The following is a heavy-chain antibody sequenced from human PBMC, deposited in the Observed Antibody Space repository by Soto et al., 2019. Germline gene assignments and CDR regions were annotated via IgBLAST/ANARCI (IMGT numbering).Heavy chain of an antibody. CDR1: GFTFSSYA. V-gene: IGHV3-23*01. CDR3: AKAHSSGICFDP. CDR2: ISGSGGST. J-gene: IGHJ5*02. D-gene: IGHD6-19*01. Sequence: EVQRLEAGGGLVQPGASLRLSCAASGFTFSSYAMSCVRQAPGKGLKWGSAISGSGGSTYYTDCVKGRVTISRDNSKNTLHLQMNSLRAEDSDVYDCAKAHSSGICFDPWGQGTLVTVSS.